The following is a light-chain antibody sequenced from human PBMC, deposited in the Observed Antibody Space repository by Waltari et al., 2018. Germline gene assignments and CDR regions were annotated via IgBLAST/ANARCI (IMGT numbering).Light chain of an antibody. Sequence: DIKMTQSPSSLSASVGDRVPITCRASQVLDSFLAWYQKRPGEAPKLLIFAASTLHNGVPSRFSGSGSGTDYTLTIRGLQPEDAATYYCQHSYNNPQTFGPGTRVEI. CDR2: AAS. J-gene: IGKJ1*01. CDR1: QVLDSF. V-gene: IGKV1-39*01. CDR3: QHSYNNPQT.